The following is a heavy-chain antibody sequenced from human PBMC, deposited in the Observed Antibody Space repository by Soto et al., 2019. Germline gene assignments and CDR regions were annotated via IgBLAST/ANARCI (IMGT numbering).Heavy chain of an antibody. CDR2: ISGSGGST. Sequence: EVQLLESGGGLVQPGGSLRLSCAASGFTFSSYAMSWVRQAPGKGLEWVSAISGSGGSTYYADSVKGRFTISRDNSKNTLDLQMNSLRAEDTAVYYCAKDKADIVATIIFGYWGQGTLVTVSS. D-gene: IGHD5-12*01. V-gene: IGHV3-23*01. CDR3: AKDKADIVATIIFGY. CDR1: GFTFSSYA. J-gene: IGHJ4*02.